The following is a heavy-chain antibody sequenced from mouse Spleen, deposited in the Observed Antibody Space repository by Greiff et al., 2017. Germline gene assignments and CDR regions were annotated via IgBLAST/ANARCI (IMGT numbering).Heavy chain of an antibody. CDR1: GYSFTDYN. CDR3: ASGSSSDYYAMDY. J-gene: IGHJ4*01. D-gene: IGHD1-1*01. V-gene: IGHV1-39*01. Sequence: VQLKESGPELVKPGASVKISCKASGYSFTDYNMNWVKQSNGKSLEWIGVINPNYGTTSYNQKFKGKATLTVDQSSSTAYMQLNSLTSEDSAVYYCASGSSSDYYAMDYWGQGTSVTVSS. CDR2: INPNYGTT.